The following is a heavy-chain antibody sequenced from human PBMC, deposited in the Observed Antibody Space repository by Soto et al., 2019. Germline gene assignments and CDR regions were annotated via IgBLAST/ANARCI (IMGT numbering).Heavy chain of an antibody. CDR3: ASDLQMATIRGGDY. D-gene: IGHD5-12*01. V-gene: IGHV3-21*01. Sequence: EVQLVESGGGLVEPGGSLRLSCAAFGFTFSTYTMNWVRQAPGKGLEWVSSITSSSSSSYIYYADSVKGRFTISRDNAKNSLYLQMNSLRAEDTAVYYCASDLQMATIRGGDYWGQGTLVTVSS. CDR2: ITSSSSSSYI. J-gene: IGHJ4*02. CDR1: GFTFSTYT.